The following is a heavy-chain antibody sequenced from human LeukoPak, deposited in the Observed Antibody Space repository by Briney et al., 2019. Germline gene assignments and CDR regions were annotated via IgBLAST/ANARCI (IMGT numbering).Heavy chain of an antibody. CDR1: GGTFSSYA. Sequence: ASVKVSCKASGGTFSSYAISWVRQAPGQGLEWMGRIIPIFGTANYAQKFQGRVTITTDESTSTAYMELSSLRSEDMAVYYCARDRDYYDSSGYYQFDYWGQGTLVTVSS. D-gene: IGHD3-22*01. V-gene: IGHV1-69*05. J-gene: IGHJ4*02. CDR2: IIPIFGTA. CDR3: ARDRDYYDSSGYYQFDY.